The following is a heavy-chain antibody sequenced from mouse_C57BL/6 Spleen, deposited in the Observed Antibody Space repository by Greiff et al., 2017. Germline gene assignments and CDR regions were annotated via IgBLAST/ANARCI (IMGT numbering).Heavy chain of an antibody. D-gene: IGHD1-1*01. V-gene: IGHV7-3*01. J-gene: IGHJ2*01. Sequence: DVQLVESGGGLVQPGGSLSLSCAASGFTFTDYYMSWVRQPPGKALEWLGFIRNKANGYTTEYSASVKGRFTISRDNSQSILYLQMNALRAEDSATYYCARYMITTVGFDYWGQGTTLTVSS. CDR3: ARYMITTVGFDY. CDR1: GFTFTDYY. CDR2: IRNKANGYTT.